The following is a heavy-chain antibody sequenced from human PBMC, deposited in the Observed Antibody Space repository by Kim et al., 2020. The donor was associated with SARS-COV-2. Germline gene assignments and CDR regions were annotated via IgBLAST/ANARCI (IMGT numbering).Heavy chain of an antibody. D-gene: IGHD3-3*01. Sequence: GGSLRLSCAASGFTFSSYAMHWVRQAPGKGLEWVAVISYDGSNKYYADSVKGRFTISRDNSKTTLYLQMNSLSAEDTAVYYCARIYDFWSGYHINWFDP. CDR2: ISYDGSNK. CDR1: GFTFSSYA. V-gene: IGHV3-30-3*01. CDR3: ARIYDFWSGYHINWFDP. J-gene: IGHJ5*02.